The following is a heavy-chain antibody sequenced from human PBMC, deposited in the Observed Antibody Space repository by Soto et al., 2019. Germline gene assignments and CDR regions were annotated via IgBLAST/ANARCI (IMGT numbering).Heavy chain of an antibody. J-gene: IGHJ4*02. V-gene: IGHV3-33*01. CDR3: ARGLRGVLDY. CDR2: ISNDENIK. D-gene: IGHD5-12*01. CDR1: GFNFGNFC. Sequence: SLRLSCVASGFNFGNFCMHWVRQAPCNGLEWLTVISNDENIKQDSVRGRFAIARDNSKNTLYLHLTSLRAEDTAIYYCARGLRGVLDYWGQGTLVTVSS.